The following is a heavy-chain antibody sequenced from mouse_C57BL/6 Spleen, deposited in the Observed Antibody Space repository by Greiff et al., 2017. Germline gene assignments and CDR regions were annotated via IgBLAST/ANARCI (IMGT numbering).Heavy chain of an antibody. D-gene: IGHD2-1*01. CDR2: IDPSDSYT. Sequence: QVQLQQSGAELVMPGASVKLSCKASGYTFTSYWMHWVKQRPGQGLEWIGEIDPSDSYTNYNQKFKGKSTLTVDKSSSTAYMQLSSLTSEDSAVYDCARRDYGNYRGYFDVWGTGTTVTVSS. V-gene: IGHV1-69*01. CDR3: ARRDYGNYRGYFDV. J-gene: IGHJ1*03. CDR1: GYTFTSYW.